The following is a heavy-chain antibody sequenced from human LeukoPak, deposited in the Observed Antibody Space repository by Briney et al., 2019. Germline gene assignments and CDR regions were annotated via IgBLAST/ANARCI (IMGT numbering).Heavy chain of an antibody. D-gene: IGHD2-21*02. CDR1: GGSINTST. CDR3: ARVERELDSVMTVDYSSYDHMAV. J-gene: IGHJ6*03. V-gene: IGHV4-59*01. Sequence: PSGTLSLTCTVSGGSINTSTLNWIRQPPGKGLEWVWHIRDSGTSDYNPTLKSRVTISLVTSERQFSLRRVSVRAAEEAVYFCARVERELDSVMTVDYSSYDHMAVWGEGTTVTVSS. CDR2: IRDSGTS.